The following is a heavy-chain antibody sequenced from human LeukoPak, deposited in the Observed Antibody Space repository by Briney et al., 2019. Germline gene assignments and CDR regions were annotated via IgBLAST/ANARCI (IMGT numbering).Heavy chain of an antibody. J-gene: IGHJ4*02. CDR2: ISSNGGST. CDR3: VKDGGSSGWYAFDY. D-gene: IGHD6-19*01. CDR1: GFTFSSYA. Sequence: GGSLRLSCSASGFTFSSYAMHWVRQAPGKGLEYVSAISSNGGSTYYADSVKGRFTISRDNSKNTLHLQMSSLRAEDTAVYYCVKDGGSSGWYAFDYWGQGTLVTVSS. V-gene: IGHV3-64D*06.